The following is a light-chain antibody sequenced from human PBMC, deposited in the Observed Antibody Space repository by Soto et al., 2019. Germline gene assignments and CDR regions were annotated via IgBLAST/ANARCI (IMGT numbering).Light chain of an antibody. J-gene: IGLJ1*01. CDR2: EVT. CDR1: SSDVGSYNL. V-gene: IGLV2-23*02. Sequence: QSVLTQPASVSGSPGQSITISCTGTSSDVGSYNLVSWYQQHPGKAPKLMIYEVTKRPSGVSNRFSGSKSGNTASLTISVFQAEDEADYYCCSYAGSSTFLYVFGTGTKVTVL. CDR3: CSYAGSSTFLYV.